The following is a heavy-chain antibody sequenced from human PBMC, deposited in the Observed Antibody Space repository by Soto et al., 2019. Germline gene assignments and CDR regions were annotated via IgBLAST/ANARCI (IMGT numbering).Heavy chain of an antibody. CDR2: ISGDGSGR. V-gene: IGHV3-74*01. D-gene: IGHD1-1*01. CDR3: PRGIGYSAQDY. J-gene: IGHJ4*02. Sequence: LXGSLQLSCAASGFIVSNFWMPWVRQAPGKGLVWVSRISGDGSGRSYADSVKGRFTIARDYAKHTLYVQLDRLRAEDAAVCYCPRGIGYSAQDYWGQGTSVKVSS. CDR1: GFIVSNFW.